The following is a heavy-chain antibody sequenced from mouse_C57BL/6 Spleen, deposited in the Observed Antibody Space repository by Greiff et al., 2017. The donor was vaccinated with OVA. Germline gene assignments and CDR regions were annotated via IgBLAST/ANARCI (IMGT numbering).Heavy chain of an antibody. CDR1: GFSFNTYA. CDR3: VGQTGSPLAY. D-gene: IGHD6-1*01. J-gene: IGHJ3*01. V-gene: IGHV10-1*01. CDR2: IRSKSNNYAT. Sequence: EVKLLESGGGLVQPKGSLKLSCAASGFSFNTYAMNWVRQAPGQGLEWVARIRSKSNNYATYYADSVKDRFTISRDDSESMHYLQMNNLKTEDTAMYCCVGQTGSPLAYWGQGTLVTVSA.